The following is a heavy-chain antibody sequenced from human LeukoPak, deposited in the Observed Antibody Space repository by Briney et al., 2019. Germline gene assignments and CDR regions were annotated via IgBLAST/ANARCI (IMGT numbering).Heavy chain of an antibody. D-gene: IGHD6-6*01. CDR2: ISPNSGGT. CDR3: ARQCGSSSNNFDY. Sequence: ASVKVSCKASGYIFTGYYMHWVRQAPGQGLEWMGWISPNSGGTNYAQKFQGRVTMTRDTSTSTAYMDLSRLISDDTAVYYCARQCGSSSNNFDYWGQGTLVTVSS. J-gene: IGHJ4*02. V-gene: IGHV1-2*02. CDR1: GYIFTGYY.